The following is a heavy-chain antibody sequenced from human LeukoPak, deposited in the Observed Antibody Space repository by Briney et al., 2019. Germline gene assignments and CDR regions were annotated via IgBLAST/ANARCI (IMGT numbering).Heavy chain of an antibody. D-gene: IGHD4-23*01. CDR1: GGSISSSSYY. CDR3: ASNDYGGYFDY. J-gene: IGHJ4*02. CDR2: IYYSGST. V-gene: IGHV4-39*07. Sequence: SETLSLTCTVSGGSISSSSYYWGWIRQPPGKGLEWIGTIYYSGSTYYNPSLKSRVTISVDTSKNQFSLKLSSVTAADTAVYYCASNDYGGYFDYWGQGTLVTVSS.